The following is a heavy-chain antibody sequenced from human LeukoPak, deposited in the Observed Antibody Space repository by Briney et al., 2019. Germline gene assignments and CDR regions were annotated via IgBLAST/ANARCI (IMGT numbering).Heavy chain of an antibody. Sequence: GGSLKLSCAASGFTFDDYGMHWVRQAPGKGLEWVSCISWNSGSIGYADSVKGRFTISRDNAKNSLYLQMNSLRAEDMALYYCAKDTRDMVFGYAFDIWSQGTMVTVSS. D-gene: IGHD3/OR15-3a*01. CDR3: AKDTRDMVFGYAFDI. J-gene: IGHJ3*02. CDR2: ISWNSGSI. V-gene: IGHV3-9*03. CDR1: GFTFDDYG.